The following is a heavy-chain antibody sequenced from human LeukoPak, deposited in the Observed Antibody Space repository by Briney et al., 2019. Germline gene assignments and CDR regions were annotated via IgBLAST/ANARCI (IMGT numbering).Heavy chain of an antibody. D-gene: IGHD2-15*01. CDR3: ARDPVIVVVVAAESGMDV. CDR2: ISYDGSNK. Sequence: HPGRSLRLSCAASGFTFDDYAMHWVRQAPGKGLEWVAVISYDGSNKYYADSVKGRFTISRDNSKNTLYLQMNSLRAEDTAVYYCARDPVIVVVVAAESGMDVWGQGTTVTVSS. V-gene: IGHV3-30-3*01. J-gene: IGHJ6*02. CDR1: GFTFDDYA.